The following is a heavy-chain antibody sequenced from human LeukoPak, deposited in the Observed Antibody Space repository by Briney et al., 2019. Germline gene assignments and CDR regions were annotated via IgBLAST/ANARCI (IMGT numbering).Heavy chain of an antibody. D-gene: IGHD6-13*01. Sequence: XGSLRLSCAASGFTFTSYWMSWMRQAPGKGLQWVANIKHDGSEQYYVDSVKGRFTISRDNARNSLYLQMNSLGVEDTAVYYCKSGGAAPGAFDYWGQGALVTVSS. CDR2: IKHDGSEQ. CDR1: GFTFTSYW. CDR3: KSGGAAPGAFDY. J-gene: IGHJ4*02. V-gene: IGHV3-7*01.